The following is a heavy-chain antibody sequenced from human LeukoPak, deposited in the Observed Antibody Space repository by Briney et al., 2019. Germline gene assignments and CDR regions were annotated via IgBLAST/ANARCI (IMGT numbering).Heavy chain of an antibody. V-gene: IGHV4-59*01. Sequence: SETLSLTCTVSGGPISSYYWSWIRQPPGKGLEWIGYIYYSGSTNYNPSLKSRVTISVDTSKNQFSLKLSSVTAADTAVYYCARDGASAAGTFDIWGQGTMVTVSS. CDR1: GGPISSYY. D-gene: IGHD6-13*01. J-gene: IGHJ3*02. CDR3: ARDGASAAGTFDI. CDR2: IYYSGST.